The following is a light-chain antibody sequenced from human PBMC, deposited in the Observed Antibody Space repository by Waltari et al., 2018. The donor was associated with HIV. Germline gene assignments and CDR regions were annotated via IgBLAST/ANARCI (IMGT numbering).Light chain of an antibody. J-gene: IGLJ2*01. Sequence: QSALTQPASVSGSPGQSITISCTGTSSDGGSYDLVSWYQQHPGKAPKLIIYEVSERPSGVSNRFSGSKSGNTASLTISGLQAEDETDYYCCSYGGSSTYVVFGGGTKVTVL. CDR1: SSDGGSYDL. CDR3: CSYGGSSTYVV. CDR2: EVS. V-gene: IGLV2-23*02.